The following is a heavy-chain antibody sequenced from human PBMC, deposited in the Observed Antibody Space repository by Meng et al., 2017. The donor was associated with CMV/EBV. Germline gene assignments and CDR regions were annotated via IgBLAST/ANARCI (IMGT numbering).Heavy chain of an antibody. Sequence: SVKVSCKASGGTFSSYAISWVRQAPGQGLEWMGGIIPILGIANYAQKFQGRVTITADKSTSTAYMELSSMRSEDTAVYYCARDGTGDNDDFWSGQGFDRWGQGTLVTVSS. CDR1: GGTFSSYA. V-gene: IGHV1-69*10. CDR2: IIPILGIA. CDR3: ARDGTGDNDDFWSGQGFDR. D-gene: IGHD3-3*01. J-gene: IGHJ5*02.